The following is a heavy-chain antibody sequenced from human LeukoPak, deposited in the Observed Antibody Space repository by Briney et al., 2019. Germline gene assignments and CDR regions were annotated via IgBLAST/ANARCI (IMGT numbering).Heavy chain of an antibody. CDR3: VKDLVAASENVRGWYPMDY. CDR2: ISWNGARI. D-gene: IGHD6-19*01. V-gene: IGHV3-43*01. Sequence: GGSLRLSCAASGFTFAEYTMHWVRQAPGKGLEWVSLISWNGARIHYGDSVKGRFTISRDNSKNSLYLQMNSLRTEDTALYYCVKDLVAASENVRGWYPMDYWGQGALVTVSS. CDR1: GFTFAEYT. J-gene: IGHJ4*02.